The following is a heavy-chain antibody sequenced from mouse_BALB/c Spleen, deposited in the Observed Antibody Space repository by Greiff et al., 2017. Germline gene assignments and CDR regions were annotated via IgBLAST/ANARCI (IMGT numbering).Heavy chain of an antibody. V-gene: IGHV5-6-5*01. J-gene: IGHJ4*01. Sequence: EVKLEESGGGLVKPGGSLKLSCAASGFTFSSYAMSWVRQTPEKRLEWVASISSGGSTYYPDSVKGRFTISRDNARNILYLQMSSLRSEDTAMYYCARGPGNFYAMDYWGQGTSVTVSS. D-gene: IGHD2-1*01. CDR3: ARGPGNFYAMDY. CDR2: ISSGGST. CDR1: GFTFSSYA.